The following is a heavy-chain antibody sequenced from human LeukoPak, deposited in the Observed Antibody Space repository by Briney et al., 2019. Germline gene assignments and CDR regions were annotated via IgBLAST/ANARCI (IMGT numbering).Heavy chain of an antibody. D-gene: IGHD3-10*01. V-gene: IGHV1-3*01. Sequence: GASVKVSCTASGYTFTNYAMHWVRQAPGQRPEWMGWINAGNGNTEYSQKFQDRVTITRDISANTAYMGLSSLTSEDTAVYYCARGSYYYGSGSFMGSDYWGQGTLVTVSS. CDR2: INAGNGNT. CDR3: ARGSYYYGSGSFMGSDY. CDR1: GYTFTNYA. J-gene: IGHJ4*02.